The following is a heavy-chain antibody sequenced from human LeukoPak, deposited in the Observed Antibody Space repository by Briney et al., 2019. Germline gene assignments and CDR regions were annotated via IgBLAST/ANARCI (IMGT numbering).Heavy chain of an antibody. V-gene: IGHV4-34*01. Sequence: KPSETLSLTCAVYGGSFSGYYWSWIRQPPGKGLEWIGEINHSGSTYYNPSLKSRVTISVDTSKNQFSLKLSSVTAADTAVYYCARTPPGYYCDSSGYPGDWGQGTLVTVSS. CDR1: GGSFSGYY. D-gene: IGHD3-22*01. J-gene: IGHJ4*02. CDR2: INHSGST. CDR3: ARTPPGYYCDSSGYPGD.